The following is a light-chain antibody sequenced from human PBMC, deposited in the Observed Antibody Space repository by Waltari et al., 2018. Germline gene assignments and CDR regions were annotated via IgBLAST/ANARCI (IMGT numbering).Light chain of an antibody. V-gene: IGLV6-57*01. CDR2: EDN. CDR3: QSYDSSNHVV. CDR1: SGSIASNY. Sequence: NFMLTQPHSASESPGKTLTISCTRTSGSIASNYVQWYQQRPGSSPTTVIYEDNQRPSGVPDRFSGSIDSSSNSASLTISGLKTEDEADYYCQSYDSSNHVVFGGGTKLTVL. J-gene: IGLJ2*01.